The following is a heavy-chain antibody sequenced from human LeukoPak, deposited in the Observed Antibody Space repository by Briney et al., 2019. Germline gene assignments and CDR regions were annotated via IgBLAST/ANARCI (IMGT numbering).Heavy chain of an antibody. CDR1: GFTFSDYY. CDR2: ISSSGSTI. D-gene: IGHD3-16*01. CDR3: AGSAHEMIDDAFDI. V-gene: IGHV3-11*01. J-gene: IGHJ3*02. Sequence: GGSLSLSCAASGFTFSDYYMSWLRQAPGKGLEWVSYISSSGSTIYYADSVKGRFTISRDNAKNSLYLQMNSLRAEDTAVYYCAGSAHEMIDDAFDIWGQGTMVTVSS.